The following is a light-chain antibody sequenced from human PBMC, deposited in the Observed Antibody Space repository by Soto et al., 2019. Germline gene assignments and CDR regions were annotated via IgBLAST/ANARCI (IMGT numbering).Light chain of an antibody. V-gene: IGKV1-39*02. J-gene: IGKJ5*01. Sequence: DIQMTQAPSSLSASVVDRVTITCRASQSISSYLNWYQQKPGKAPKLLIFAASNLQSGVPSRFSGSGSGTDFTLTISGLQSEDFAVYSCQKYHNWPINCGQGTRRAIK. CDR3: QKYHNWPIN. CDR1: QSISSY. CDR2: AAS.